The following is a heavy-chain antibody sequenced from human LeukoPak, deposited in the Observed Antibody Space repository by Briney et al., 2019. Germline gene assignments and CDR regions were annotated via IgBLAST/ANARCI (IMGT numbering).Heavy chain of an antibody. V-gene: IGHV3-11*01. CDR1: GFTFSDYY. J-gene: IGHJ4*02. CDR2: ISRDGNTI. CDR3: ASRDGPLIN. Sequence: KSGGSLRLSCAASGFTFSDYYMSWIRQAPGKGLEWVSQISRDGNTISYADSVKGRFTVSRDNTKSSLYLQLNSLRAEDTAVYYCASRDGPLINWGQGTLVTVSS. D-gene: IGHD5-24*01.